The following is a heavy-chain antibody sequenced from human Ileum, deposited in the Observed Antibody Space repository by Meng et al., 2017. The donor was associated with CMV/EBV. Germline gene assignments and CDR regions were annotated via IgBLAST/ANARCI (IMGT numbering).Heavy chain of an antibody. Sequence: MGWVHQAPGKGLEWVSAISNSGFSTYYAGSVKGRFTISRDNSKNTLYLQMNSLRAEDTAIYYCAKVASAALSGSGVYCGGDCYFHYWGQGTLVTVSS. CDR2: ISNSGFST. CDR3: AKVASAALSGSGVYCGGDCYFHY. V-gene: IGHV3-23*01. D-gene: IGHD2-21*01. J-gene: IGHJ4*02.